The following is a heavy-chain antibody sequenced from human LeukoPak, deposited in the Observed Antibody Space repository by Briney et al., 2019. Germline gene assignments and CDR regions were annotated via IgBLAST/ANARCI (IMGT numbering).Heavy chain of an antibody. J-gene: IGHJ4*02. Sequence: PSETLSLTCSVSGGSISSYYWSRIRQPPGKEVEWIGYIYYNGNTNYNPSLNSRVTMSVDTSKNQFSLRLSSVTAADTAVYYCARGGSSSSLNHFDYWGQGTLVTVSS. V-gene: IGHV4-59*01. CDR3: ARGGSSSSLNHFDY. D-gene: IGHD6-13*01. CDR2: IYYNGNT. CDR1: GGSISSYY.